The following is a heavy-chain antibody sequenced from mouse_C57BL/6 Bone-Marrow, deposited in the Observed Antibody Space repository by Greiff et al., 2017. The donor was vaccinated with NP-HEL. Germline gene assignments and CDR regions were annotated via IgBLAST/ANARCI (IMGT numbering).Heavy chain of an antibody. V-gene: IGHV6-3*01. CDR2: IRLKSDNYAT. CDR3: TERPWFAY. J-gene: IGHJ3*01. CDR1: GFTFSNYW. Sequence: EVMLVESGGGLVQPGGSMKLSCVASGFTFSNYWMNWVRQSPEKGLEWVAQIRLKSDNYATHYAESVKGRFTISRDDSKSSVYLQMNNLRAEDTGIYYCTERPWFAYWGQGTLVTVSA.